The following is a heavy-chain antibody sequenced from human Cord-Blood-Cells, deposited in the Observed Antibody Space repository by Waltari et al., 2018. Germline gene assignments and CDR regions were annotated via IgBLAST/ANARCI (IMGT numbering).Heavy chain of an antibody. CDR3: AKEGNAYFDY. J-gene: IGHJ4*02. CDR2: IRYDGSNK. Sequence: QVQLVESGGGVVQPGGSLRRSCAASGLTFRSSGMHWVRQAPGKGLEWVAFIRYDGSNKYYADSVKGRFTISRDNSKNTLYLQMNSLRAEDTAVYYCAKEGNAYFDYWGQGTLVTVSS. V-gene: IGHV3-30*02. CDR1: GLTFRSSG. D-gene: IGHD4-4*01.